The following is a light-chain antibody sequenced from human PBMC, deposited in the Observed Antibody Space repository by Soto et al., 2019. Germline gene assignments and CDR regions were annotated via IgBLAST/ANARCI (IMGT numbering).Light chain of an antibody. V-gene: IGKV3D-15*03. CDR3: HQRQSWPRT. CDR2: QTS. J-gene: IGKJ1*01. CDR1: QYINTR. Sequence: MTQSPSTLSASVGDRVTLSCRASQYINTRLAWYQHRPGQAPRLLIYQTSIRAAGIPARFSASGSGTDFTLTSSDVQPADFALYDCHQRQSWPRTFGQGTKVDIK.